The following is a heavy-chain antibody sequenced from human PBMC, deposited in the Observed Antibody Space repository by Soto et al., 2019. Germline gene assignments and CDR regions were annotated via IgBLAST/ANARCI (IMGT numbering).Heavy chain of an antibody. D-gene: IGHD3-22*01. CDR3: ATGLVTKNALYAKRHYYDSSGYYFGLDY. J-gene: IGHJ4*02. V-gene: IGHV1-24*01. Sequence: GASVKVSCKASGYTFTGYYMHWVRQAPGQGLEWMGGFDPEDGETIYAQKFQGRVTMTEDTSTDTAYMELSSLRSEDTAVYYCATGLVTKNALYAKRHYYDSSGYYFGLDYWGQGTLVTVSS. CDR1: GYTFTGYY. CDR2: FDPEDGET.